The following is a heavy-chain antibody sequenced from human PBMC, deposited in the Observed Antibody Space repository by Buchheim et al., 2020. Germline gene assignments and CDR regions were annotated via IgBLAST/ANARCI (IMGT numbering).Heavy chain of an antibody. V-gene: IGHV3-33*01. CDR3: ARDLYCSGGSCYSYYYYYGMDV. CDR1: GFTFSSYG. Sequence: QVQLVESGGGVVQPGRSLRLSCAASGFTFSSYGMHWVRQAPGKGLEWVAVIWYDGSNKYYADSVKGRFTISRDNSKNTLYLQMNSLRAEDTAVYYCARDLYCSGGSCYSYYYYYGMDVWGQGTT. J-gene: IGHJ6*02. CDR2: IWYDGSNK. D-gene: IGHD2-15*01.